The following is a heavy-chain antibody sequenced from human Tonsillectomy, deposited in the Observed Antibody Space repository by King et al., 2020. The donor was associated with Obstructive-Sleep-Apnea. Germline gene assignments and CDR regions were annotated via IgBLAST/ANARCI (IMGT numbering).Heavy chain of an antibody. CDR1: GFTVINNY. CDR2: IYSGGGT. CDR3: ARDSGDFDY. J-gene: IGHJ4*02. D-gene: IGHD3-10*01. Sequence: VQLVESGGGLVQPGGSLKLSCVASGFTVINNYMNWVRQAPGKGLEWVSVIYSGGGTYYADSVKGRFTISRDNSKNTLFLQMNSLRAEDTAVYYCARDSGDFDYWGQGTLVTVSS. V-gene: IGHV3-66*01.